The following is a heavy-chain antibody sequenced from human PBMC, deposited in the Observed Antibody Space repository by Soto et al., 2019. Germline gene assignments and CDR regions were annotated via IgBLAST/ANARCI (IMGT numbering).Heavy chain of an antibody. CDR3: ARDGIRLTETYYDFWSGYLEDYYFDY. CDR2: INAGNGNT. J-gene: IGHJ4*02. Sequence: ASVKVSCKASGYTFTSYAMHWVRQAPGQRLEWMGWINAGNGNTKYSQKFQGRVTITRDTSASTAYMELSSLRSEDTAVYYCARDGIRLTETYYDFWSGYLEDYYFDYWGQGTLVTVSS. CDR1: GYTFTSYA. D-gene: IGHD3-3*01. V-gene: IGHV1-3*01.